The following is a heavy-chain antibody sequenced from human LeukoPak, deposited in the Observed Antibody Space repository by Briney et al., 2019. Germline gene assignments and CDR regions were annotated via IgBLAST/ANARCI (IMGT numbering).Heavy chain of an antibody. CDR3: ARFISLGG. V-gene: IGHV3-7*01. Sequence: QPGGSLRLSCAASGFTLSSYWMSWVRQAPGKGLEWVANIKQDGSKKNYVDSVKGRFTISRDNAKNSLYLQMNSLRVGDTAVYYCARFISLGGWGQGAPVTVSS. J-gene: IGHJ4*02. CDR1: GFTLSSYW. D-gene: IGHD3-10*01. CDR2: IKQDGSKK.